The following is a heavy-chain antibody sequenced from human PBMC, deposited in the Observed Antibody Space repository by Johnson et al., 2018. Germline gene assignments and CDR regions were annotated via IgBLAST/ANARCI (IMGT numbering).Heavy chain of an antibody. CDR3: VGGIGRRTSDAFDI. Sequence: VQLVETGGGVVQPGGSLRLSCAASGFTFSDYYMSWIRQAPGKGLEWVSYISSSGSTIYYADSVKGRFTISRDNAKNLRYLQMNSLRAEDTALYYCVGGIGRRTSDAFDIWGQGTMVTVSS. CDR1: GFTFSDYY. J-gene: IGHJ3*02. V-gene: IGHV3-11*01. D-gene: IGHD2/OR15-2a*01. CDR2: ISSSGSTI.